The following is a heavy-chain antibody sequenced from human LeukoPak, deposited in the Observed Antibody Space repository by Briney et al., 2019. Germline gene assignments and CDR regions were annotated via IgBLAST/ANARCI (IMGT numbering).Heavy chain of an antibody. V-gene: IGHV1-69*01. CDR1: GGTFSSYA. Sequence: GPSVKVSCKASGGTFSSYAISWVRQAPGQGLEWMGGIIPIFGTANYAQKFQGRVTITADESTSTAYMELSSLRSEDTAVYYCARSRDVVVPAALPYYYYYYGMDVWGKGTTVTVSS. D-gene: IGHD2-2*01. CDR3: ARSRDVVVPAALPYYYYYYGMDV. J-gene: IGHJ6*04. CDR2: IIPIFGTA.